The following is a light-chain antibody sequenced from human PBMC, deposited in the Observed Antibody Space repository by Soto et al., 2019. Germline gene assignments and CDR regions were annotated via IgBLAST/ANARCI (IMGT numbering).Light chain of an antibody. CDR2: GTT. Sequence: QSVLTQPPSVSGAPGQRVTISCTGSSSNIGAGYDVHWYQQLPGTAPKLVIYGTTNRPSGVPDRFSGSKSGTSASLAITGIQAEDEADYYCQSYDGTLSGSYVFGIGTKVTVL. CDR3: QSYDGTLSGSYV. J-gene: IGLJ1*01. CDR1: SSNIGAGYD. V-gene: IGLV1-40*01.